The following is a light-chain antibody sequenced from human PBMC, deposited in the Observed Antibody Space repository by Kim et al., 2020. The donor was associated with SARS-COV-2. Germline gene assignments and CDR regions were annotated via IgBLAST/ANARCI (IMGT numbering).Light chain of an antibody. V-gene: IGLV4-60*03. J-gene: IGLJ3*02. CDR3: ETWDSNLWV. CDR1: SGHSSYI. Sequence: QPVLTQSSSASASLGSSVKLTCTLSSGHSSYIIAWHQQQPGKAPRYLMKLEGSGSYNKGSGVPGRFSGSSSGADRYLTISNLQSEDEADYYCETWDSNLWVFGGGTQLTVL. CDR2: LEGSGSY.